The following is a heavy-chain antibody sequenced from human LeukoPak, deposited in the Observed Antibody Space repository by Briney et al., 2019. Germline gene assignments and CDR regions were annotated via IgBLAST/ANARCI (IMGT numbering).Heavy chain of an antibody. V-gene: IGHV3-11*01. CDR2: ISTSGCTI. CDR3: ARDSCTDDVCFDY. CDR1: GFTLREYY. D-gene: IGHD2-8*01. J-gene: IGHJ4*02. Sequence: PGGSLRLSCAASGFTLREYYMRGLRQAPGKGVEGVSYISTSGCTIYYVDSVKGRFTISRDNAKNSLYLQMNSLRAEDTAVYYCARDSCTDDVCFDYWGQGTLVTVSS.